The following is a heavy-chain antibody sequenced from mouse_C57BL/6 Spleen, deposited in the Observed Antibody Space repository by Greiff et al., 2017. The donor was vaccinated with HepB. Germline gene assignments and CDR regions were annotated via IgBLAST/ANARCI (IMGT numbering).Heavy chain of an antibody. Sequence: EVQLVESGGGLVKPGGSLKLSCAASGFTFSDYGMHWVRQAPEKGLEWVAYISSGSSTIYYADTVKGRFTISRDNAKNTLFLQMTRLRSEDTAMYYCARGGYYAFAYWGQGTLGTVSA. CDR1: GFTFSDYG. D-gene: IGHD2-3*01. CDR3: ARGGYYAFAY. J-gene: IGHJ3*01. CDR2: ISSGSSTI. V-gene: IGHV5-17*01.